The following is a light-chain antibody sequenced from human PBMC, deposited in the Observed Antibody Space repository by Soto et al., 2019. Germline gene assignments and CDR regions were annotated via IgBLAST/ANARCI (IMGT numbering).Light chain of an antibody. V-gene: IGKV1-5*03. Sequence: DIQMTQSPSTLSASIGDRVTITCRASQSIDSWLAWYQQKPGKAPKLLIYKASSLQTGVPSSFSGSGSGTEFTLTISSPQPDDFVTYYCQHYNSYSRTFGQGTKVEVK. CDR1: QSIDSW. CDR3: QHYNSYSRT. CDR2: KAS. J-gene: IGKJ1*01.